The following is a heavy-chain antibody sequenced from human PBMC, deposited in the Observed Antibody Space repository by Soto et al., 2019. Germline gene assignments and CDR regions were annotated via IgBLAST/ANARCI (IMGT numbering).Heavy chain of an antibody. D-gene: IGHD2-21*02. Sequence: GGSLRLSCAASGFTFSSYGMHWVRQAPGKGLEWVAVIWYDGSNKYYADSVKGRFTISRDNSKNTLYLQMNSLRAEDTAVYYCARGFRGGDADWFDPWGQGTLVTVSS. CDR3: ARGFRGGDADWFDP. CDR1: GFTFSSYG. J-gene: IGHJ5*02. CDR2: IWYDGSNK. V-gene: IGHV3-33*01.